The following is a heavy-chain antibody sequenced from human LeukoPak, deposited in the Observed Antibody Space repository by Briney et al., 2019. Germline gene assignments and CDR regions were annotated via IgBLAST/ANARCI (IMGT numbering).Heavy chain of an antibody. CDR1: GFTFSSYS. CDR2: ISSSSSYI. D-gene: IGHD3-9*01. J-gene: IGHJ4*02. V-gene: IGHV3-21*01. CDR3: ASGGIRGSTGDY. Sequence: GGSLRLSCAASGFTFSSYSMNWVRQAPGKGLEWVSSISSSSSYIFSADSVKGRFTISRDNAKNSLYLQMNSLRAEDTAVYYCASGGIRGSTGDYWGQGTLVTVSS.